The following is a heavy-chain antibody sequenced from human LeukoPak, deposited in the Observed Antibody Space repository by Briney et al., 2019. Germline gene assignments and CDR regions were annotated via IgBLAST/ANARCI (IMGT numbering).Heavy chain of an antibody. CDR1: GGSISSSNW. V-gene: IGHV4-4*02. CDR2: IYHSGST. Sequence: ASGTLSLTCAVSGGSISSSNWWSWVRQPPGKGLEWIGEIYHSGSTNYNPSLKSRVTISVDTSKNQFSLKLSSVTAADTAVYYCARGGYYYGSGSYSGFGYWGQGTLVTVSS. J-gene: IGHJ4*02. CDR3: ARGGYYYGSGSYSGFGY. D-gene: IGHD3-10*01.